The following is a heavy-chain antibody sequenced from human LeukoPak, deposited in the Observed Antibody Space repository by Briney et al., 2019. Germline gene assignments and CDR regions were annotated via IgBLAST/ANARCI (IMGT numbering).Heavy chain of an antibody. CDR1: GYTFTGYY. CDR3: AREGLPYYDFWSGYPNSYYYGMDV. V-gene: IGHV1-2*06. D-gene: IGHD3-3*01. CDR2: INPNSGGT. Sequence: GASVKVSCKASGYTFTGYYMHWVRQAPGQGLEWMGRINPNSGGTNYAQKLQGRVTMTTDTSTSTAYMELRSLRSDDTAVYYCAREGLPYYDFWSGYPNSYYYGMDVWGQGTTVTVSS. J-gene: IGHJ6*02.